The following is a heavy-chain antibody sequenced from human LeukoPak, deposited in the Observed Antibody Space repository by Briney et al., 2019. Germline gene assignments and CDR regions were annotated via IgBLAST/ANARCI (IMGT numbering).Heavy chain of an antibody. D-gene: IGHD2-15*01. V-gene: IGHV4-39*01. CDR1: GGSISSSSYY. CDR2: IYYSGST. J-gene: IGHJ5*02. Sequence: SETLSRTCTVSGGSISSSSYYWGWIRQPPGKGLEWIGSIYYSGSTYYNPSLKSRVTISVDTSKNQFSLKLSSVTAADTAVYYCAACTNIVVVVAATPWFDPWGQGTLVTVSS. CDR3: AACTNIVVVVAATPWFDP.